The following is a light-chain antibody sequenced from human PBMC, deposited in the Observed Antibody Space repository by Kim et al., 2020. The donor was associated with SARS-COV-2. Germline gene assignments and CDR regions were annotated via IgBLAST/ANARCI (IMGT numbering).Light chain of an antibody. Sequence: SYELTQPPSVSVSPGQTASITCPGDKLGDKYVCWYQQKPGQSPVLVIYGESKRPSGIPERFSGSNSGNTATLTISGTQAMDEADYYCQAWDSSTVVFGGGTQLTVL. CDR1: KLGDKY. V-gene: IGLV3-1*01. CDR3: QAWDSSTVV. CDR2: GES. J-gene: IGLJ2*01.